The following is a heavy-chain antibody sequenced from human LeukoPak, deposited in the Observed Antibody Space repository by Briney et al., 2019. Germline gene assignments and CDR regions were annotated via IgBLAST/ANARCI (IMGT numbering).Heavy chain of an antibody. CDR1: GGTFSSYA. V-gene: IGHV1-69*06. J-gene: IGHJ5*02. CDR2: IIPIFGTA. Sequence: SVKVSCKASGGTFSSYAISWVRQAPGQGLEWMGGIIPIFGTANYAQKFQGRVTITADKSTSTAYMELSSLRSEDTAVYYCARVLGANYRSRYNWFDPWGQGTLVTVSS. D-gene: IGHD1-26*01. CDR3: ARVLGANYRSRYNWFDP.